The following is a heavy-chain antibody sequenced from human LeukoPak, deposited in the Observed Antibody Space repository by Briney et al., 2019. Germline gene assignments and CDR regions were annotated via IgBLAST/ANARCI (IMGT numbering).Heavy chain of an antibody. J-gene: IGHJ4*02. Sequence: ASVKVSCKASGYTFTGYYMHWVRQAPGQGLEWMGWINPNSGGTNYARKFQGRVTMTRDTSNSTAYMELSNLRSDDTAVYYCARGGSYLYRPSDYWGQGTLVTVSS. CDR3: ARGGSYLYRPSDY. D-gene: IGHD1-26*01. CDR2: INPNSGGT. CDR1: GYTFTGYY. V-gene: IGHV1-2*02.